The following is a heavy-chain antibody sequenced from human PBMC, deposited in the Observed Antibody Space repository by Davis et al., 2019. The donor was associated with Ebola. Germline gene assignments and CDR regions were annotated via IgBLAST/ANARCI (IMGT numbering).Heavy chain of an antibody. CDR2: INPSGGST. CDR1: GYTFTSYY. V-gene: IGHV1-46*01. J-gene: IGHJ6*02. CDR3: ARDGPDYYGLDV. Sequence: ASVKVSCKASGYTFTSYYMHWVRQAPGQGLEWMGIINPSGGSTSYAQKFQGRVTITRDTSTSTVYMEVTRLRSDDTAVYYCARDGPDYYGLDVWGQGTAVTVSS.